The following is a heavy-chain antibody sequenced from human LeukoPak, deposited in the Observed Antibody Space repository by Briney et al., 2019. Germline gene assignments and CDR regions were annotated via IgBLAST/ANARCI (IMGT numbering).Heavy chain of an antibody. J-gene: IGHJ4*02. CDR1: GFTFSNYA. V-gene: IGHV3-23*01. Sequence: GGSLRLSCAVSGFTFSNYAMTWVRQAPGKGLEWVSSVSDATGDIWYADSVKGRFTISTDQSKNTLYLQVNSLRADDTAVYFCARGAAILITNPFDFWGQGTLVAVSS. D-gene: IGHD1-14*01. CDR2: VSDATGDI. CDR3: ARGAAILITNPFDF.